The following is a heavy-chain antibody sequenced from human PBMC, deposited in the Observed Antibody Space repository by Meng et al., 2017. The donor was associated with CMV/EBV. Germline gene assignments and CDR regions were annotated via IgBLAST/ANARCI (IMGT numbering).Heavy chain of an antibody. CDR1: GFTFSSYE. CDR2: ISSSGSTI. D-gene: IGHD2-2*01. J-gene: IGHJ4*02. Sequence: GGSLRLSCAASGFTFSSYEMNWVRQAPGKGREWVSYISSSGSTIYYADSVKGRFTIPRDDAQNSLYLQMNSLRAEDTAVYYCSRRRCSTSCYLDYWGQGTLVTVSS. V-gene: IGHV3-48*03. CDR3: SRRRCSTSCYLDY.